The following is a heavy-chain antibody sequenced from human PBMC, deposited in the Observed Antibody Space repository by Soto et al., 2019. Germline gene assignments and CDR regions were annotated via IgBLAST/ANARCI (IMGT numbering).Heavy chain of an antibody. D-gene: IGHD2-15*01. CDR3: AHRRKAFCCSGGSCYCLFRNDAFDI. CDR1: GFSLSTSGVG. Sequence: SGPTLVNPTQTLTLTCTFSGFSLSTSGVGVGWIRKPPGKALEWLALIYWDDDKRYSPSLKSRLTITKDTSKNQVVLTMTNMDPVDTATYYCAHRRKAFCCSGGSCYCLFRNDAFDIWGQGTMVTVSS. J-gene: IGHJ3*02. V-gene: IGHV2-5*02. CDR2: IYWDDDK.